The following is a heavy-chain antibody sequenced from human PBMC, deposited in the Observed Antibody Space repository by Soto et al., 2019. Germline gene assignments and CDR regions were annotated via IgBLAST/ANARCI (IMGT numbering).Heavy chain of an antibody. CDR1: GGSFSGYY. Sequence: QVQLQQWGAGLLKPSETLSLTFAVYGGSFSGYYLSWIRQPPGKVLEWIVESNHSGSTNYNPSLKSRVTISVDTAKNQFSLKLASVTAADTAVYYCARAAPRYCGGGGCYSGMDYWGQGTLVTVSS. CDR3: ARAAPRYCGGGGCYSGMDY. V-gene: IGHV4-34*01. D-gene: IGHD2-15*01. CDR2: SNHSGST. J-gene: IGHJ4*02.